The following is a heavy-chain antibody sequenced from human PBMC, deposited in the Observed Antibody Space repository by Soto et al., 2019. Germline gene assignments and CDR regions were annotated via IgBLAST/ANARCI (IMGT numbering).Heavy chain of an antibody. Sequence: SLRRSCASSGFTLSNYGMHWFRQAPGKGLEWVAVISYDGSNKYYADSVKGRFIISRENSKNTLYLQKNRLRAEDTAVYYCAKDLWTTMLRAVLDVWGQGTTVTVSS. CDR2: ISYDGSNK. CDR3: AKDLWTTMLRAVLDV. J-gene: IGHJ6*02. D-gene: IGHD3-10*01. CDR1: GFTLSNYG. V-gene: IGHV3-30*18.